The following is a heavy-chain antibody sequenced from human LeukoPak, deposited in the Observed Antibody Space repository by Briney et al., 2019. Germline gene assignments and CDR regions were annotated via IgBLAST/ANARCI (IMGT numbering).Heavy chain of an antibody. V-gene: IGHV3-21*01. Sequence: PGGSLRLSCAASGFTLSSYSMNWVRQAPGKGLEWVSSISSSSSYIYYADSVKGRFTISRDNAKNSLYLQMNSLRAEDTAVYYCARENLRYYYGSGSHPDYWGQGTLVTVSS. CDR3: ARENLRYYYGSGSHPDY. J-gene: IGHJ4*02. CDR1: GFTLSSYS. CDR2: ISSSSSYI. D-gene: IGHD3-10*01.